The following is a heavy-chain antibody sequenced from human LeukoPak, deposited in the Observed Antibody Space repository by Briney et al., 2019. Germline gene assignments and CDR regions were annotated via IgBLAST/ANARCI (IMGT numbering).Heavy chain of an antibody. J-gene: IGHJ4*02. CDR1: GFTFSSYS. CDR3: AREGIAAPPFDY. V-gene: IGHV3-21*01. CDR2: ISSSSSYI. Sequence: GGSLRLSCAASGFTFSSYSMNWVRQAPGKGLEWVSSISSSSSYIYYADSVKGRFTISRDNSKNTLYLQMNSLRAEDTAVYYCAREGIAAPPFDYWGQGTLVTVSS. D-gene: IGHD6-6*01.